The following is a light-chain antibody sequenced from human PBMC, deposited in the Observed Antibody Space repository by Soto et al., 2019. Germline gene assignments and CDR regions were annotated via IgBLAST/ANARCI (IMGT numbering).Light chain of an antibody. CDR3: QQYYITPLS. Sequence: EIVMTQSPATLSLSPGERATLSCRASQSVGKYLVWYQQKPGQAPRLLIYDASNRAPGIPARFSGSGSGTNFTLTISSLQADDVAVYYCQQYYITPLSFGGGTKV. J-gene: IGKJ4*01. V-gene: IGKV3-11*01. CDR2: DAS. CDR1: QSVGKY.